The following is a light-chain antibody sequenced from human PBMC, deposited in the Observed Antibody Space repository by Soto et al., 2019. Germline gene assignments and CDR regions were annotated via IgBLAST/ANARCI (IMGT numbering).Light chain of an antibody. CDR1: QSVSSY. CDR3: QQRSDWPPIT. J-gene: IGKJ5*01. Sequence: EIVLTQSPATLSLSPGERATLSCRASQSVSSYLAWYQQKPGQAPRLLIYHASNRATGISARFSGSGSGTDFTLTISSLEPEDFAVYYCQQRSDWPPITFGQGTRLEIK. V-gene: IGKV3-11*01. CDR2: HAS.